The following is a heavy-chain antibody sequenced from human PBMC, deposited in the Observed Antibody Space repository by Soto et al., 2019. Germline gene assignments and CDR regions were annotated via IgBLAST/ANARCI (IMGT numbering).Heavy chain of an antibody. D-gene: IGHD3-3*01. CDR1: GYTFTSYA. Sequence: GASVKVSCKASGYTFTSYAMHWVRQAPGQRLEWMGWINAGNGNTKYSQKFQGRVTITRDTSASTAYMELSSLRSEDTAVYYCARDYYDFWSGYPRPNWFDPWGQGTLVTAPQ. V-gene: IGHV1-3*01. CDR3: ARDYYDFWSGYPRPNWFDP. J-gene: IGHJ5*02. CDR2: INAGNGNT.